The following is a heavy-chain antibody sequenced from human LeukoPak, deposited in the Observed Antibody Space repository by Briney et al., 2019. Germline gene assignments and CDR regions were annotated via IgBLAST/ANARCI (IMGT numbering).Heavy chain of an antibody. CDR3: ARQLWGRYFDY. CDR2: INHSGGT. J-gene: IGHJ4*02. CDR1: GGSFSGYY. D-gene: IGHD3-16*01. Sequence: SETLSLICAVYGGSFSGYYWSWIRQPPGKGLEWIGEINHSGGTNYNPSLKSRVTISVDTSKNQFSLKLSSVTAADTAVYYCARQLWGRYFDYWGQGTLVTVSS. V-gene: IGHV4-34*01.